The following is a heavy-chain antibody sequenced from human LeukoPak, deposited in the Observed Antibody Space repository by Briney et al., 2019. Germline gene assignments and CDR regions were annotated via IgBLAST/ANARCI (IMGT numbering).Heavy chain of an antibody. J-gene: IGHJ4*02. CDR1: GFTFTSYW. D-gene: IGHD4-17*01. CDR3: SKKGQNEDYGKPD. Sequence: GGSLRLSCAASGFTFTSYWMTWVRRAPGKGLEWVANIREDGSERYYVASVKGRFTVSRDNAKKSLSLQVNSLRAEDTAVYYCSKKGQNEDYGKPDWGQGTLVTVSS. V-gene: IGHV3-7*03. CDR2: IREDGSER.